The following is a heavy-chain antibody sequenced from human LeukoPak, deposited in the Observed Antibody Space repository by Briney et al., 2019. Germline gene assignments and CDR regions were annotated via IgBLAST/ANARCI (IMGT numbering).Heavy chain of an antibody. Sequence: GGSLRLSCAASGFIFSDYYMSWIRQAPGKGLEWVSAIGAGGGRTYYADSVKGRFTISGDASKNTIYLQMNSLRAEDTAAYYCAKSGGNYLNYFDYWGQGTLVTVSS. CDR1: GFIFSDYY. V-gene: IGHV3-23*01. J-gene: IGHJ4*02. D-gene: IGHD4-23*01. CDR3: AKSGGNYLNYFDY. CDR2: IGAGGGRT.